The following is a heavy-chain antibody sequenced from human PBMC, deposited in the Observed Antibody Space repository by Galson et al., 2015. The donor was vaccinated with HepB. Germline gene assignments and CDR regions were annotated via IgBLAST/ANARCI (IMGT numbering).Heavy chain of an antibody. CDR3: ARPGYGDYVVAH. J-gene: IGHJ4*02. CDR1: GFTFSTYS. V-gene: IGHV3-21*05. CDR2: ISSSSTYI. D-gene: IGHD4-17*01. Sequence: SLRLSCAASGFTFSTYSMNWVRQAPGKGLEWVSYISSSSTYIYYTDSVKGRFTISRDNAKKSLYLQMNSLRVDDTAIYYCARPGYGDYVVAHWGQGTMVTVAS.